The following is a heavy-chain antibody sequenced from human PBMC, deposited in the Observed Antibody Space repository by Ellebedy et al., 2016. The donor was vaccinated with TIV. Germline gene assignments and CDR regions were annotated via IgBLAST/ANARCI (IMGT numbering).Heavy chain of an antibody. CDR1: GFTFYSYW. Sequence: PGGSLRLSCAASGFTFYSYWMHWVRQAPGKGLVWVARVDGDGSSAAYADSVKGRFTISRGNAKNTLYLQMNRLGAEDTAVYYCARPPPSSGSEAFDIWGQGTMVTVSS. V-gene: IGHV3-74*01. CDR2: VDGDGSSA. CDR3: ARPPPSSGSEAFDI. J-gene: IGHJ3*02. D-gene: IGHD1-26*01.